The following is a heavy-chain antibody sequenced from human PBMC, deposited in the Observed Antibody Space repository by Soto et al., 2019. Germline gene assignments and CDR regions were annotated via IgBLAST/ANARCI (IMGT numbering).Heavy chain of an antibody. CDR2: IYHTGST. Sequence: QVQLQESAPGLVSPSGTLSLTCAVSGGSISSANWWNLVRQPPGKGLEWIGEIYHTGSTYYNPSLQSRVTISVDKSRNQFSMRLSSVTAADTATYYCASHLGATRGPFDFWGQGTLVTVSS. J-gene: IGHJ4*02. V-gene: IGHV4-4*02. CDR1: GGSISSANW. D-gene: IGHD1-26*01. CDR3: ASHLGATRGPFDF.